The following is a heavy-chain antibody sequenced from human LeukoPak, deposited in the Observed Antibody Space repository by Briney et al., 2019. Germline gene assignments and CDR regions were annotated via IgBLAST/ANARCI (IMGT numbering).Heavy chain of an antibody. Sequence: QAGGSLRLSRAASGFTFSSYEMNWVRQAPGKGLGWVSCISSGGSTIYYADSVKGRFTISRDNAKNSLYLQMNSLRAEDTAVYYCARVGSDFWSGYTHYYYYYGMDVWGQGTTVTVSS. CDR1: GFTFSSYE. V-gene: IGHV3-48*03. CDR3: ARVGSDFWSGYTHYYYYYGMDV. J-gene: IGHJ6*02. D-gene: IGHD3-3*01. CDR2: ISSGGSTI.